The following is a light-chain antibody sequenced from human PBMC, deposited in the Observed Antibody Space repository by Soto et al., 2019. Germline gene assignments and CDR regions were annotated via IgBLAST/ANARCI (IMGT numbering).Light chain of an antibody. CDR3: LHYHNYPRT. Sequence: AIQMTQSPSSLSVSVGDRVTITCRASQGIGNDEGWYQQQPSKAPKLLICAASSLQSGVPSRISGSRSSTDCTLTISSLQREEFAAYYCLHYHNYPRTFGRGTKVEIK. V-gene: IGKV1-6*01. J-gene: IGKJ4*01. CDR1: QGIGND. CDR2: AAS.